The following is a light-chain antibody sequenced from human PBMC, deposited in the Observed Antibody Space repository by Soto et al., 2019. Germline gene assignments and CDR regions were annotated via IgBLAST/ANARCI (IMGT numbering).Light chain of an antibody. J-gene: IGKJ4*01. CDR2: AAS. CDR3: QQSYGTPLT. Sequence: DMEMTQSPSSLSASVGDRVTITCRASQSISNYLNWYQHKPGKVPKLLIYAASSLQSGVPTRFSASGACTDFTLPINSLQPEDFSTYYCQQSYGTPLTCGGGTKIEIK. CDR1: QSISNY. V-gene: IGKV1-39*01.